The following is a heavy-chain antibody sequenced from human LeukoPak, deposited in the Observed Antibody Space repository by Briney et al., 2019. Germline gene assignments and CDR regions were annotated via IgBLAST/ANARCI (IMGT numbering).Heavy chain of an antibody. CDR1: GGSISSYY. D-gene: IGHD3-3*01. J-gene: IGHJ4*02. V-gene: IGHV4-4*07. CDR2: IYTSGST. Sequence: SETLSLTCTVSGGSISSYYRSWIRQPAGKGLEWIGRIYTSGSTNYNPSLKSRVTMSVDTSKNQFSLKLSSVTAADTAVYYCARERTGITIFGVVDYWGQGTLVTVSS. CDR3: ARERTGITIFGVVDY.